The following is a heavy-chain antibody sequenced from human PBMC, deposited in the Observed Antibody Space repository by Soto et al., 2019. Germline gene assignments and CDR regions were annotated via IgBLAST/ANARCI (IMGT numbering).Heavy chain of an antibody. CDR2: IKEDGSEK. D-gene: IGHD3-22*01. CDR1: GFTCSRYW. Sequence: EGSLRLSGVASGFTCSRYWMSWVRQAPGKGLEWMANIKEDGSEKYYIDSVKGRLTISRDNAKNSLYLQMTSLRAEDTAVSYSARHPGSSEIYQNESWVQGTLVTVS. V-gene: IGHV3-7*01. CDR3: ARHPGSSEIYQNES. J-gene: IGHJ5*02.